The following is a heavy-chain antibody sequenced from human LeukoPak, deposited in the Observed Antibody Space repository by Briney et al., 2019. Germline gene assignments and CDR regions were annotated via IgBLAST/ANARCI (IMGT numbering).Heavy chain of an antibody. CDR1: GFTFSSYS. V-gene: IGHV3-48*02. CDR3: AREWYGHCNGNNCYNAFDF. J-gene: IGHJ3*01. CDR2: ISFSSTI. D-gene: IGHD2-15*01. Sequence: GGSLRLSCAASGFTFSSYSMNWVRQAAGKGLEWVSYISFSSTIYYVASVRGRFTISRDNAQSSMYLQMNSLRDEDTAVYYCAREWYGHCNGNNCYNAFDFWGPGTMVTVSS.